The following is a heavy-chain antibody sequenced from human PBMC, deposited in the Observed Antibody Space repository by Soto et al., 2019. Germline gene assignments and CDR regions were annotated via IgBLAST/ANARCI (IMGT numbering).Heavy chain of an antibody. CDR1: GYRFTSYW. J-gene: IGHJ4*02. Sequence: GECLKISCKGSGYRFTSYWIGWVRQMPGKGLEWMGIIYPGDSDTRYSPSFQGQVTISADKSISTAYLQWSSLKASDTAMYYCARQVLGSTSFGFMLLYSCGQGTMVTVSS. D-gene: IGHD2-2*01. V-gene: IGHV5-51*01. CDR3: ARQVLGSTSFGFMLLYS. CDR2: IYPGDSDT.